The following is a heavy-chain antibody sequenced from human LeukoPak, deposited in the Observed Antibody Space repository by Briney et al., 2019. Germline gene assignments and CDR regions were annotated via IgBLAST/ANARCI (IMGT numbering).Heavy chain of an antibody. V-gene: IGHV4-39*01. J-gene: IGHJ4*02. Sequence: SETLSLTCTVSGGSISSSSYYWGWIRQPPGKGPEWIGSIYYSGSTYYNPSLKSRVTISVDTSKNQFSLKLSSVTAADTAVYYCARHAVVTALYYFDYWGQGTLVTVSS. D-gene: IGHD2-21*02. CDR2: IYYSGST. CDR1: GGSISSSSYY. CDR3: ARHAVVTALYYFDY.